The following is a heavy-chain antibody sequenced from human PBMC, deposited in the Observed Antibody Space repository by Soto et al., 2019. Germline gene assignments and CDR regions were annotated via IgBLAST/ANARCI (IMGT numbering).Heavy chain of an antibody. CDR3: ARGGYCSGGSCRRGKYYYYYGMDV. Sequence: AASVKVSCKASGGTFSSYAISWVRQAPGQGLEWMGGIIPIFGTANYAQKFQGRVTITADESTSTAYMELSSLRSEDTAVYYCARGGYCSGGSCRRGKYYYYYGMDVWGQGTTVTVSS. D-gene: IGHD2-15*01. J-gene: IGHJ6*02. V-gene: IGHV1-69*13. CDR2: IIPIFGTA. CDR1: GGTFSSYA.